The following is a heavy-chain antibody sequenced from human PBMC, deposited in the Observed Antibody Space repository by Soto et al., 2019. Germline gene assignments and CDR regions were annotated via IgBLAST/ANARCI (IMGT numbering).Heavy chain of an antibody. J-gene: IGHJ5*02. Sequence: QVQLQQWGAGLLKPSETLSLTCAVYGGSFSGYYWSWIRQPPGKGLEWIGEINHSGSTNYNPSLKSRVTISVDTSKNQFSLKLSSVTAADTAVYYCARCISYSSSWYRQGWFDPWGQGTLVTVSS. D-gene: IGHD6-13*01. V-gene: IGHV4-34*01. CDR3: ARCISYSSSWYRQGWFDP. CDR1: GGSFSGYY. CDR2: INHSGST.